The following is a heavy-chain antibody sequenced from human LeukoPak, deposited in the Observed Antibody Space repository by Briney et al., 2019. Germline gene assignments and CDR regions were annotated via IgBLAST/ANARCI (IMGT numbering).Heavy chain of an antibody. V-gene: IGHV3-53*01. CDR3: ARRAGAYSLPYEY. J-gene: IGHJ4*02. CDR2: IYSDNT. Sequence: GGSLRLSCAASGFTLSSYAMSWVRPAPGKGLEWVSFIYSDNTHYSDSVKGRFTNSRDNSKHTLYLQMNSLRAEDTAVYYCARRAGAYSLPYEYWGQGTLVTVSS. D-gene: IGHD4/OR15-4a*01. CDR1: GFTLSSYA.